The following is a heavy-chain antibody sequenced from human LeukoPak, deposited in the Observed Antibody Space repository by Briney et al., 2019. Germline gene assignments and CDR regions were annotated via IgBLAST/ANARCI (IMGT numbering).Heavy chain of an antibody. CDR3: ASSMVYGRWFDP. J-gene: IGHJ5*02. D-gene: IGHD2-8*01. Sequence: PSETLSLTCAVYGGSFSGYYWSWIRQPPGKGLEWVGEINHSGSTTYNPSLKSRVNISVDTSKNQFSLKLSSVTAADTAVYYCASSMVYGRWFDPWGQGTLVTVSS. V-gene: IGHV4-34*01. CDR1: GGSFSGYY. CDR2: INHSGST.